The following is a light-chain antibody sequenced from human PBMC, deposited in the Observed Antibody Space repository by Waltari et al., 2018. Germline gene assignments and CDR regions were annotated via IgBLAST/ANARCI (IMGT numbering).Light chain of an antibody. CDR3: QAWDSGTAV. V-gene: IGLV3-1*01. Sequence: SYELTQPPSVSVSPGHTASITCSGDKLGDTYTTWYQQKPGQSPVLVIYQENKGPSGIPERFSGSNAGNTATLTISGTQAMEEADYYCQAWDSGTAVFGGGTKLTVL. CDR2: QEN. J-gene: IGLJ3*02. CDR1: KLGDTY.